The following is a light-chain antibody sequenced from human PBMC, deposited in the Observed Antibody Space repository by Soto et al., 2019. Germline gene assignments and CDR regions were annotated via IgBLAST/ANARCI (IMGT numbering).Light chain of an antibody. J-gene: IGKJ5*01. V-gene: IGKV3-11*01. CDR1: QSVSNY. Sequence: ESVLTQSPATLYLAPGERVNLSCRASQSVSNYLAWYQQKPGQAPRLLVSAASNRATGIPARFSGSGSGTDFTLTISSLEPEDFGVFYCQQRSDWPKITFGQGTRLEIK. CDR3: QQRSDWPKIT. CDR2: AAS.